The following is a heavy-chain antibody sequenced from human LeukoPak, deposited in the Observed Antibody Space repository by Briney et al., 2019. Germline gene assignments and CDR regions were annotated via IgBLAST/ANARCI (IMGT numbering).Heavy chain of an antibody. CDR2: ISYDGTKK. V-gene: IGHV3-30*03. D-gene: IGHD3-10*01. Sequence: PGGSLRLSCAASGFTFSSYGIHWVRQAPGKGLQWVAVISYDGTKKYYADSVKGRLTISRDNSNNTLYLQINSLKAEDTAVYYCTRGPDPGGFGYWGQGTLVTVSS. J-gene: IGHJ4*02. CDR3: TRGPDPGGFGY. CDR1: GFTFSSYG.